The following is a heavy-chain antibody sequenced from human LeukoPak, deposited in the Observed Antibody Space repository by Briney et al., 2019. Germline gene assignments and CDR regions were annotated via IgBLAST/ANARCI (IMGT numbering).Heavy chain of an antibody. CDR1: GYTFTGYY. V-gene: IGHV1-2*02. CDR2: INPNSGGT. CDR3: ARSFTYYDILTGXXDNWFDP. D-gene: IGHD3-9*01. J-gene: IGHJ5*02. Sequence: GASVKVSCKASGYTFTGYYMHWVRQAPGQGLERMGWINPNSGGTNYAQKFQGRVTMTRDTSISTAYMELSRLRSDDTAVYYCARSFTYYDILTGXXDNWFDPWGQGTLVTVSX.